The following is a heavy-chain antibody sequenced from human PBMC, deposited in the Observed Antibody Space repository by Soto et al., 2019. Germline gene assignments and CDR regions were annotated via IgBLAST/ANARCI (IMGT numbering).Heavy chain of an antibody. Sequence: GSLRLSCAVSGFTFRSSPMSWVRRAPGKGLEWVSSISSSGSYIYYADSVRGRFTISRDNAKNSLYLQMNSLRAEDTAVYYCARDAWMEVVDFYYYYMDVRGKGTTVTVSS. CDR2: ISSSGSYI. CDR1: GFTFRSSP. V-gene: IGHV3-21*04. D-gene: IGHD2-15*01. J-gene: IGHJ6*03. CDR3: ARDAWMEVVDFYYYYMDV.